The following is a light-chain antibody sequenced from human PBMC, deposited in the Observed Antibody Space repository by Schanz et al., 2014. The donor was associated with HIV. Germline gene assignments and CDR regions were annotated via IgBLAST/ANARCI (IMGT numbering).Light chain of an antibody. Sequence: DVQMTQSPSTLSASVGDRVTLTCRATQSISPWLAWYQQKPGKAPKLLINEASSLQSGVPSRFSGSGSGTEFTLTISSLQPDDFATYYCKQYSSYSAFGQGTKLEIK. J-gene: IGKJ2*01. CDR1: QSISPW. CDR3: KQYSSYSA. CDR2: EAS. V-gene: IGKV1-5*03.